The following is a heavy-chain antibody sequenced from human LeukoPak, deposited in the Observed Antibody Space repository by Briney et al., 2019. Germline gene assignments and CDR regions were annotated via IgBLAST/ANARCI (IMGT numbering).Heavy chain of an antibody. V-gene: IGHV1-18*01. J-gene: IGHJ4*02. CDR2: ISAYNGNT. Sequence: GASVKVSCKASGYTFTSYGISWMRQAPGQGLEWMGWISAYNGNTNYAQKLQGRVTMTTDTSTSTAYMELRSLRSDDTAVYYCARYDSSGYSYYFDYWGQGTLVTVSS. D-gene: IGHD3-22*01. CDR3: ARYDSSGYSYYFDY. CDR1: GYTFTSYG.